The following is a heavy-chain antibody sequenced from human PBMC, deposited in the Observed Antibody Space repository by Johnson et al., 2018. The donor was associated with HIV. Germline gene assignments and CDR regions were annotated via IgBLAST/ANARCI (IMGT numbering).Heavy chain of an antibody. CDR1: GFTFSSYV. CDR2: ISSDGSNK. CDR3: AKTPGDNWYYSEGTDAFDI. Sequence: QVQLVESGEGVVQPGRSLRLSCAASGFTFSSYVIHWVRQPPGKGLEWVAVISSDGSNKYYVDSVKGRFTISRYNSKNTLYLQMNSLRPEDTAVDYCAKTPGDNWYYSEGTDAFDIWGQGTMVTVSS. D-gene: IGHD1-20*01. J-gene: IGHJ3*02. V-gene: IGHV3-30*18.